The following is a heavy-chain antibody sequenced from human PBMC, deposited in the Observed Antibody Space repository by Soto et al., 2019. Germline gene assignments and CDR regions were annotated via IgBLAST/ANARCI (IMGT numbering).Heavy chain of an antibody. CDR1: GGSFSNYG. D-gene: IGHD3-22*01. J-gene: IGHJ6*02. CDR3: ARGDATKIIVTTYYGLDV. V-gene: IGHV1-69*12. Sequence: QVQVVQSGAEVKKPGSSVKVSCKASGGSFSNYGISWVRQAPGQGLEWMGGIIPVFGTPHYAQKFQDRVSITEXXSTSTVYMEVSSLTSEDTAVFYCARGDATKIIVTTYYGLDVWGQGTTVTVSS. CDR2: IIPVFGTP.